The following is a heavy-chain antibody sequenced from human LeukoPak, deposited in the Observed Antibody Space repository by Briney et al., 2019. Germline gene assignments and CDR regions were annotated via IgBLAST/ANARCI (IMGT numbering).Heavy chain of an antibody. J-gene: IGHJ5*02. CDR3: ARDPGGAVVS. V-gene: IGHV4-38-2*02. CDR1: GYSISSGYY. D-gene: IGHD6-19*01. Sequence: SETLSLTCTVSGYSISSGYYWGWIRQPPGKGLEWIGSIYHSGSTYYNPSLKSRVTISVDTSKNQFSLKLSSVTAADTAVYYCARDPGGAVVSWGQGTLVTVSS. CDR2: IYHSGST.